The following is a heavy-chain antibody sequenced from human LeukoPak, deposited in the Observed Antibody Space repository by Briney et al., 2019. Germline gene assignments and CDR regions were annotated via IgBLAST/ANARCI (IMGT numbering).Heavy chain of an antibody. CDR2: INHSGST. CDR3: ARGRGRSFDY. CDR1: GGSFSGYY. Sequence: TSETPSLTCAVYGGSFSGYYWSWIRQPPGKGLEWIGEINHSGSTNYNPSLKSRVTISVDTSKNQFSLKLSSVTAADTAVYYCARGRGRSFDYWGQGTLVTVSS. V-gene: IGHV4-34*01. J-gene: IGHJ4*02.